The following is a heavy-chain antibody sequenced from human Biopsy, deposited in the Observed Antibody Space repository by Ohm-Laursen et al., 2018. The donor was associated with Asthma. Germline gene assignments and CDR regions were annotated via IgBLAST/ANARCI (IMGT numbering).Heavy chain of an antibody. V-gene: IGHV1-24*01. D-gene: IGHD4-17*01. CDR1: GYSLTDLS. CDR3: ASDFPKDYVRYNFQF. Sequence: ASVKVSCKISGYSLTDLSMHWVRQAPGQGLEWMGGHDHEEGGTVNARRFQGRVTMTEDTPTDTAYTELSSLSSDDTAVYYCASDFPKDYVRYNFQFWGQGTLVTVSS. J-gene: IGHJ4*02. CDR2: HDHEEGGT.